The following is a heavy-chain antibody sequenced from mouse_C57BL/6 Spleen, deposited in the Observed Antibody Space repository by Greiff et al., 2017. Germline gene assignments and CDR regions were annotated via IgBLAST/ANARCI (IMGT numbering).Heavy chain of an antibody. D-gene: IGHD2-3*01. CDR2: IDPENGDT. Sequence: VQLQQSGAELVRPGASVKLSCTASGFNIKDDYMHWVKQRPEQGLEWIGWIDPENGDTEYASKFQGKATITADTSSNTAYLQLSRLTSEDTAVYYCTTGGDGYYPWFAYWGQGTLVTVSA. V-gene: IGHV14-4*01. CDR3: TTGGDGYYPWFAY. CDR1: GFNIKDDY. J-gene: IGHJ3*01.